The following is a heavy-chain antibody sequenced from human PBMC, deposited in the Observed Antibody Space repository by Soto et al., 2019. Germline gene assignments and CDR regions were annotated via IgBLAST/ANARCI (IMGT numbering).Heavy chain of an antibody. CDR3: AKDFADYPSFDS. CDR1: GFTFSSYA. CDR2: LSGSGSST. J-gene: IGHJ4*02. Sequence: PGGSLRLSCAASGFTFSSYAMSWVRQAPGKGLEWVSALSGSGSSTYYAGSVKGRFTISRDNSKNTLYLRMNSLRAEDTAVYYCAKDFADYPSFDSWGQGTLVTVS. V-gene: IGHV3-23*01. D-gene: IGHD4-17*01.